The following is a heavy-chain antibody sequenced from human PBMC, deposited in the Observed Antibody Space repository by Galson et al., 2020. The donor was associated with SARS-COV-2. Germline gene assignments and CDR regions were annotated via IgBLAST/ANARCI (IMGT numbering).Heavy chain of an antibody. V-gene: IGHV4-39*07. J-gene: IGHJ5*02. CDR3: ARVTVFGVAMNTFDP. D-gene: IGHD3-3*01. Sequence: SETLSLTCTVSRGSISSSDYYWGWIRQPPGEGLEWLGNIYHSGTTSFNPSLKSRVTISVDTSKNQFSLTLRSVTAADTAIYYCARVTVFGVAMNTFDPWGQGTLVSVSS. CDR1: RGSISSSDYY. CDR2: IYHSGTT.